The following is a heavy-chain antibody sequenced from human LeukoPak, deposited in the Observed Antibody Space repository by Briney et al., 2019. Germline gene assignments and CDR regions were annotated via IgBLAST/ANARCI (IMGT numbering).Heavy chain of an antibody. CDR3: ARRLGSRYYFDY. Sequence: GGSLRLSCAASGFTFSSYEMNWVRQAPGKGLEWVSYISSSGSTIYYADSVKGRFTISRDNAKISLYLQMNSLRAEDTAVYYCARRLGSRYYFDYWGQGTLVTVSS. D-gene: IGHD7-27*01. V-gene: IGHV3-48*03. CDR1: GFTFSSYE. CDR2: ISSSGSTI. J-gene: IGHJ4*02.